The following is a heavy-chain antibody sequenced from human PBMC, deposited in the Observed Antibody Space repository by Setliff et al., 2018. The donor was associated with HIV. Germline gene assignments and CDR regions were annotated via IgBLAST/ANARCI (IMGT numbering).Heavy chain of an antibody. J-gene: IGHJ3*01. CDR1: DYTFSTYW. V-gene: IGHV5-51*01. CDR2: IYPDDSNI. Sequence: GESLKISCKALDYTFSTYWIGWVRQMPGKGLEWMGIIYPDDSNIRYNPSFQSQVTISADKSITTAYLEIHNLKASDTATYYCARRDGRSMNAFQIWGPGTMVTVSS. CDR3: ARRDGRSMNAFQI. D-gene: IGHD6-13*01.